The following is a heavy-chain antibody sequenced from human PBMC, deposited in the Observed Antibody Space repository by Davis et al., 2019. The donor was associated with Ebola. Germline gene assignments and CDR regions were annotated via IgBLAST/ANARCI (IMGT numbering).Heavy chain of an antibody. D-gene: IGHD3-22*01. CDR2: IKQDGSEK. CDR3: ARGDYYDSSGPLDY. J-gene: IGHJ4*02. CDR1: GFTFSSYG. Sequence: GGSLRLSCAASGFTFSSYGMHWVRQAPGKGLEWVANIKQDGSEKYYVDSVKGRFTISRDNAKNSLYLQMNSLRAEDTAVYYCARGDYYDSSGPLDYWGQGTLVTVSS. V-gene: IGHV3-7*01.